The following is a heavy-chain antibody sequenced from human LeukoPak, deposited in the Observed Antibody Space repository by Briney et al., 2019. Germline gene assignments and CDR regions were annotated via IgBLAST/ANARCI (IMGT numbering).Heavy chain of an antibody. CDR2: KYYSGSA. D-gene: IGHD2-2*01. J-gene: IGHJ3*01. CDR3: ATPYCSSISCLDVFIV. CDR1: GVSISDGRYY. Sequence: PSETLSLTCSVSGVSISDGRYYWTWIRQHPGKGLEWIGYKYYSGSANYNPSLKSRLTNSVDTSKNQFSLQLSSVTAEDTAMYFCATPYCSSISCLDVFIVGGQGTMVTVS. V-gene: IGHV4-31*03.